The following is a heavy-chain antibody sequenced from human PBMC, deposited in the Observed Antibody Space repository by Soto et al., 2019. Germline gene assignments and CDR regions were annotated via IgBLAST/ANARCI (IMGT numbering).Heavy chain of an antibody. CDR1: GGSISSGGYY. Sequence: SETLSLTCTVSGGSISSGGYYWSWIRQHPEKGLEWIGYIYYSGSTYYNPSLKSRVSISVDTSKNRFSLNLSSVTAADTAVYFCARGTTFLFDYWGQGTLVTVSS. V-gene: IGHV4-31*03. J-gene: IGHJ4*02. CDR2: IYYSGST. CDR3: ARGTTFLFDY.